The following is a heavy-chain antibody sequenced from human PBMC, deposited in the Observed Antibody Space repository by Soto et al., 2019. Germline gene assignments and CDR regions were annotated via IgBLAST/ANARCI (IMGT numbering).Heavy chain of an antibody. CDR1: GGSISSGDYY. CDR2: IYYSGST. J-gene: IGHJ4*02. CDR3: ASQQQLVRNFDY. D-gene: IGHD6-13*01. Sequence: SETLSLTCTVSGGSISSGDYYWSWIRQPPGKGLEWIGCIYYSGSTYYNPSLKSRVTISVDTSKNQFSLKLSSVTAADTAVYYCASQQQLVRNFDYWGQGTLVTVSS. V-gene: IGHV4-30-4*01.